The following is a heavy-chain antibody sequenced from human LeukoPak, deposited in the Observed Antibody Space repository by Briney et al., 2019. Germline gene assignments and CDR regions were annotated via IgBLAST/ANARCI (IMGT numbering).Heavy chain of an antibody. CDR2: VYTSGNT. Sequence: PSETLSLTCTVSGGSINTYHWSWIRQPAGKGLEWVGRVYTSGNTNYNPSLKSRVTMSVDTSKNQFSLKLSSVTAADTAVYYCAREDYGGNSPPYFDYWGQGTLVTVSS. CDR1: GGSINTYH. D-gene: IGHD4-23*01. V-gene: IGHV4-4*07. J-gene: IGHJ4*02. CDR3: AREDYGGNSPPYFDY.